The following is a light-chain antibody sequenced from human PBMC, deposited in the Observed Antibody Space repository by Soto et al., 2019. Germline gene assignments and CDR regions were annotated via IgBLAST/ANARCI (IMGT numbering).Light chain of an antibody. CDR3: GADHGSGSNFVVV. J-gene: IGLJ2*01. V-gene: IGLV9-49*01. CDR2: VGTGGIVG. CDR1: SGYSNYK. Sequence: QLVLTQPPSASASLGASVTLTCTLSSGYSNYKVDWYQQRPGKGPRFVMRVGTGGIVGSKGDGIPDRFSVLGSGLNRYLTIKNIQEEAESDYHCGADHGSGSNFVVVFGGGTKLTVL.